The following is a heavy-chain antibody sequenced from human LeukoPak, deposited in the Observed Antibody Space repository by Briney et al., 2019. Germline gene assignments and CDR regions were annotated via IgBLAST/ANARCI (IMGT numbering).Heavy chain of an antibody. CDR3: ARDLERFPYPPGRYFDY. D-gene: IGHD1-1*01. CDR2: ISAYNGNP. Sequence: ASVKVSCQASGYTLTSYGISRVRQAPGQGVEWMGWISAYNGNPNHAQKLQGRVTMTTDTSTSTAYMELRSLRSDDTAVYYCARDLERFPYPPGRYFDYWGQGTLVTVSS. J-gene: IGHJ4*02. V-gene: IGHV1-18*01. CDR1: GYTLTSYG.